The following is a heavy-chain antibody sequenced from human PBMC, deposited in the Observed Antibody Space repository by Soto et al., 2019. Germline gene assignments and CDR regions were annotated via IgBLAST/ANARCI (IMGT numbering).Heavy chain of an antibody. CDR1: GYTFSSYG. Sequence: SVKVSCKTSGYTFSSYGITWVRQAPGQRLEWIGWIVVGSGNTDYAQKFQERVTITRDMSTSTAYMELSSLRSEDTAVYYCAAEPTPYCGGDCIDYWGQGTLVTVSS. CDR3: AAEPTPYCGGDCIDY. J-gene: IGHJ4*02. D-gene: IGHD2-21*02. CDR2: IVVGSGNT. V-gene: IGHV1-58*02.